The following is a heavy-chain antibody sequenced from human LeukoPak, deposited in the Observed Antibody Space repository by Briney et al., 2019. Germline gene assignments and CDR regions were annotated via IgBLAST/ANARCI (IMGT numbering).Heavy chain of an antibody. V-gene: IGHV3-30-3*01. CDR1: GFTFSSYA. Sequence: AGGSLRLSCAASGFTFSSYAMHWVRQAPGKGLEWVAVISYDGSNKYYADSVKGRFTISRDNSKNTLYLQMNSLRAEDTAVYYCARGLVSGSQRGYFDYWGHGALVTVSS. CDR3: ARGLVSGSQRGYFDY. J-gene: IGHJ4*01. CDR2: ISYDGSNK. D-gene: IGHD1-26*01.